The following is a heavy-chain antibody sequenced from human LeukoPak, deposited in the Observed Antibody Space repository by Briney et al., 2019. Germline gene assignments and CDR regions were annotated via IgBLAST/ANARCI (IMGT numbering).Heavy chain of an antibody. CDR1: GFTFSNYV. D-gene: IGHD2-2*01. V-gene: IGHV3-23*01. J-gene: IGHJ4*02. CDR3: AKDRHDIVVVPGYYFDY. CDR2: ISGSGGRS. Sequence: GGSLRLSCAAAGFTFSNYVMSWVRQTPGKGLEWVSTISGSGGRSFYADSVKGRFTLSRDNSKNTLYLQMNSLRAEDTAVYYCAKDRHDIVVVPGYYFDYWGQGTLVTVSS.